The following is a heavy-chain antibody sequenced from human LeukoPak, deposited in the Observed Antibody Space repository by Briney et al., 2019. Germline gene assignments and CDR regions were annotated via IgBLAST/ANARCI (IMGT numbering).Heavy chain of an antibody. J-gene: IGHJ4*02. CDR2: IIPIFGTA. CDR3: ASRPPSCSSTSCPFDY. V-gene: IGHV1-69*05. CDR1: GGTFSSYT. Sequence: ASVKVSCKASGGTFSSYTISWVRQAPGQGLEWMGGIIPIFGTANYAQKFQGRVTITTDESTSTAYMELSRLRSEDTAVYYCASRPPSCSSTSCPFDYWGQGTLVTVSS. D-gene: IGHD2-2*01.